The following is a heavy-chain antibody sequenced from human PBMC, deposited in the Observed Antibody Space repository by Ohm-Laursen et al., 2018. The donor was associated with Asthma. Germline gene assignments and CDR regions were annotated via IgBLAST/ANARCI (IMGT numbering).Heavy chain of an antibody. CDR1: GFTFSSYW. J-gene: IGHJ4*02. D-gene: IGHD3-22*01. V-gene: IGHV3-74*01. CDR2: INRDGRST. Sequence: SLRLSCTASGFTFSSYWMHWVRQAPGKGLVWVSRINRDGRSTTYADSVKGRFTISRDNAKNTLYLQMNSLRAEDTAVYYCARVHYYDSSNFDYWGQGTLVTVSS. CDR3: ARVHYYDSSNFDY.